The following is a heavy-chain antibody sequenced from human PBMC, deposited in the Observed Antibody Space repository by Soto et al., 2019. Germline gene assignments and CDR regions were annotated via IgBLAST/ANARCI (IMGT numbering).Heavy chain of an antibody. D-gene: IGHD3-3*01. CDR1: GFSLTTSGVG. V-gene: IGHV2-5*02. J-gene: IGHJ4*02. CDR3: AHRVLRTVFGLVTTTAIYSDF. CDR2: IYWDDDK. Sequence: QITLNESGPTVVRPTETLTLTCRFSGFSLTTSGVGVGWVRQSPGKAPEWLALIYWDDDKRYSESLKSRLTITKDTSKNQVVLTVANLDPTDTATYYCAHRVLRTVFGLVTTTAIYSDFWGQGTPVAVSS.